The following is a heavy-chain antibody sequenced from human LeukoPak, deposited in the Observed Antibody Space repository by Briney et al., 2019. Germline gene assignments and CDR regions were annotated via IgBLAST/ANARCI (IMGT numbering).Heavy chain of an antibody. CDR2: IYYSGST. V-gene: IGHV4-59*01. Sequence: SETLSLTCTVSGGSISSYYWSWIRQPPGKGLEWIGYIYYSGSTNCNPSLKSRVTISVDTSKNQFSLKLSSVTAADTAVYYCARSIRGAFDIWGQGTMVTVSS. CDR1: GGSISSYY. CDR3: ARSIRGAFDI. J-gene: IGHJ3*02.